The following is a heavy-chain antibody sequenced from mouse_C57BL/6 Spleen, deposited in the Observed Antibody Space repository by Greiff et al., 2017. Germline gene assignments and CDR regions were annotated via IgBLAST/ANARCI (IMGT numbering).Heavy chain of an antibody. CDR1: GYAFSSYW. V-gene: IGHV1-80*01. D-gene: IGHD1-1*01. Sequence: VQGVESGAELVKPGASVKISCKASGYAFSSYWMNWVKQRPGKGLEWIGQIYPGDGDTNYNGKFKGKATLTADKSSSTAYMQLSSLTSEDSAVYFCARGTTVVAFDYWGQGTTLTVSS. CDR3: ARGTTVVAFDY. CDR2: IYPGDGDT. J-gene: IGHJ2*01.